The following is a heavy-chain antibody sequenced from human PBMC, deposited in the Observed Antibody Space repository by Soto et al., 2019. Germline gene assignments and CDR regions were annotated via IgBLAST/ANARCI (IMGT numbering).Heavy chain of an antibody. CDR1: GGSISSYY. CDR3: ARAPGCISTSCYLNWFDP. J-gene: IGHJ5*02. D-gene: IGHD2-2*01. CDR2: IYYSGST. Sequence: PSETLSLTCTVSGGSISSYYWSWIRQPPGKGLEWIGYIYYSGSTNYNPSLKGRVTISVATSKSQYSLKLTSVTAADTAVYYCARAPGCISTSCYLNWFDPWGQGTLVTVSS. V-gene: IGHV4-59*12.